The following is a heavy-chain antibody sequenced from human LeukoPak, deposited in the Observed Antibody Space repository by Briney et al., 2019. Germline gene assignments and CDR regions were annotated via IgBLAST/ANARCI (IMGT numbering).Heavy chain of an antibody. CDR3: ARWGRSRYCSSTSCYAGDY. V-gene: IGHV1-2*02. Sequence: ASVKVSCKASGYTFTGYYMHWVRQAPGQGLEWMGWINPNSGGTNYAQKFQGRVTMTRDTSISTAYMELSRLRSDDTAVYYCARWGRSRYCSSTSCYAGDYWGQGTLVTVSS. J-gene: IGHJ4*02. CDR1: GYTFTGYY. CDR2: INPNSGGT. D-gene: IGHD2-2*01.